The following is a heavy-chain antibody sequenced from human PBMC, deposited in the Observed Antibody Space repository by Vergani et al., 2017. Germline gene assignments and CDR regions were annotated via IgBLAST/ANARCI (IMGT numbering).Heavy chain of an antibody. Sequence: EVQLLESGGGLVQPGGSLRLSCAASGFTFSSYAMSWVRQAPGKGLEWVANIKQDGSEKYYVDSVKGRFTISRDNAKNSLYLQMNSLRAEDTAVYYCARDISPGYCSSTSCQRWFDPWGQGTLVTVSS. J-gene: IGHJ5*02. CDR2: IKQDGSEK. CDR3: ARDISPGYCSSTSCQRWFDP. D-gene: IGHD2-2*01. CDR1: GFTFSSYA. V-gene: IGHV3-7*01.